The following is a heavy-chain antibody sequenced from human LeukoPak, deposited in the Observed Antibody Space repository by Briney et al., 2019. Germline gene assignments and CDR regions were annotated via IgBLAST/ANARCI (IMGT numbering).Heavy chain of an antibody. V-gene: IGHV4-59*01. CDR2: MYFGERT. CDR1: GASMASYY. D-gene: IGHD7-27*01. CDR3: ARIPGDRPDD. J-gene: IGHJ4*02. Sequence: PSETLSLTCTVSGASMASYYLTWIRQPPGKGLEWVGYMYFGERTNYNPSLKSRATTSIDTSKKQSSLNLKSVTAADTAVYYCARIPGDRPDDWGQGTLVTVS.